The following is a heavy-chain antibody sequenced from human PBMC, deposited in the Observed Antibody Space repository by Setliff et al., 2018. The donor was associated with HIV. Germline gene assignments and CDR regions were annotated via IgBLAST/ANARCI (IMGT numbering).Heavy chain of an antibody. CDR3: TKDHLSGWASDC. Sequence: GGSLRLSCAASGFTFSSYWMSWVRQAPGKGLEWVANIKQDGSEKYYVDSMRGRFTISRDNGKNAVYLQMNSLRVEDTAMYYCTKDHLSGWASDCWGQGTLVTVSS. CDR2: IKQDGSEK. D-gene: IGHD6-19*01. J-gene: IGHJ4*02. V-gene: IGHV3-7*01. CDR1: GFTFSSYW.